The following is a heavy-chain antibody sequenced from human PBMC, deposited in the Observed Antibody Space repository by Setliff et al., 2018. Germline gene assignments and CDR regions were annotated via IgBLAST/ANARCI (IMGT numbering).Heavy chain of an antibody. J-gene: IGHJ4*02. V-gene: IGHV1-8*02. Sequence: ASVKVSCKASGYPFISYDINWVRQAPGQGLEWMGWMNPNSGKTGYAQKFQGRVTMTIDTPTSTAYMELRSLRSDDTAVYYCARGPPDFVVVPAAAKFDYWGPGTLVTVSS. CDR2: MNPNSGKT. CDR3: ARGPPDFVVVPAAAKFDY. CDR1: GYPFISYD. D-gene: IGHD2-2*01.